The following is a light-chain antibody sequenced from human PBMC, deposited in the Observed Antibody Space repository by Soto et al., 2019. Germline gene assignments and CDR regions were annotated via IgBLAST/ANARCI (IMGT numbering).Light chain of an antibody. J-gene: IGKJ4*01. Sequence: EIVMTQSPATLSVSSGERATLSCRASQSVSSNLAWYQQKPGQAPRLLIYHASTRATGIPARFSGSGSGTEFTLTISSLQSEDFAVYYCQQYNKWPLTFGGGTKMEIK. CDR2: HAS. CDR1: QSVSSN. V-gene: IGKV3-15*01. CDR3: QQYNKWPLT.